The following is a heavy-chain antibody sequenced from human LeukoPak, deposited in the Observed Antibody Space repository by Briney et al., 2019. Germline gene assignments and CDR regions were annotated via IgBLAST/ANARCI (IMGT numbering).Heavy chain of an antibody. CDR1: GFRFNTFW. CDR2: IKQDGNEK. V-gene: IGHV3-7*01. D-gene: IGHD3-10*02. Sequence: PGGSLRLSCAASGFRFNTFWMSWVRQAPGKGLEWVANIKQDGNEKYYADSVKGRFTISRDNAKNSLYLQVNSLRAEDTAVYYCAELGITMIGGVWGKGTTVTISS. CDR3: AELGITMIGGV. J-gene: IGHJ6*04.